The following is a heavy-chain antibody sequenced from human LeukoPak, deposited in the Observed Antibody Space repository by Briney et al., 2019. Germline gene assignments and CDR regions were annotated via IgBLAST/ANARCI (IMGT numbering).Heavy chain of an antibody. CDR3: ARDRHGSAVYNFDY. V-gene: IGHV3-30*04. J-gene: IGHJ4*02. CDR1: GFTFINYA. Sequence: GGSLRLSCAASGFTFINYALHWVRQAPGKGLEWVAVISIDGSDKHYAESVRGRFTISRDNSKNTLYLQMNSLRAEDAAVYFCARDRHGSAVYNFDYWGQGTLVAVSS. D-gene: IGHD5/OR15-5a*01. CDR2: ISIDGSDK.